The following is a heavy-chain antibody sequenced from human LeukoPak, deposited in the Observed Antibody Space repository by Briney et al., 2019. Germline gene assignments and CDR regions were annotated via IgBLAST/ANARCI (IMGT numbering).Heavy chain of an antibody. CDR3: ARDEYTPMAITNDY. CDR2: ISSSSSYI. Sequence: GGSLRLSCAASGFTFSSYSMNWVRQAPGKGLEWVSSISSSSSYIYYTDSVKGRFTISRDNAKNSLYLQMSSLRAEDTAVYYCARDEYTPMAITNDYWGQGTLVTVSS. V-gene: IGHV3-21*01. J-gene: IGHJ4*02. D-gene: IGHD5-18*01. CDR1: GFTFSSYS.